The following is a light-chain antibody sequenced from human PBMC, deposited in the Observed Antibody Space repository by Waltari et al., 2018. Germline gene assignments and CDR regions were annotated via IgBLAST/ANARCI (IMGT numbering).Light chain of an antibody. Sequence: EIVLTQSPGTLSLSPGERVTLSCRASQSVSRALRTLAWYQQKPGQAPRLLIYDASTRAPGIPDRFSGSGSGTDFSLTISRLEPDDFAVYYCQRYGTLPATFGQGTKVEIK. J-gene: IGKJ1*01. CDR3: QRYGTLPAT. CDR2: DAS. CDR1: QSVSRALRT. V-gene: IGKV3-20*01.